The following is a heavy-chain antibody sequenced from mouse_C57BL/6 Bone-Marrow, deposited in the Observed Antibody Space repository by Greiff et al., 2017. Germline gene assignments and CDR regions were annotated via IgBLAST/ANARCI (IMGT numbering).Heavy chain of an antibody. Sequence: VQLQQSGPELVKPGASVQISCKASGYAFSSSWMNWVKPRPGKGLEWIGRIYPGDGDTNYNGKFKGKATLTADKSSSTAYMQLSSLTSEDSAVYFCARKYGYYWYFDVWGTGTTVTVSS. CDR2: IYPGDGDT. D-gene: IGHD2-2*01. J-gene: IGHJ1*03. CDR3: ARKYGYYWYFDV. V-gene: IGHV1-82*01. CDR1: GYAFSSSW.